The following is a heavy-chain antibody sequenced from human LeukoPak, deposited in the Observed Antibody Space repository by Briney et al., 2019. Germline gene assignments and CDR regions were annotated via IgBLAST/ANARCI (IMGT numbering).Heavy chain of an antibody. CDR1: GGSISSSNYY. CDR2: IYYSGST. J-gene: IGHJ3*02. Sequence: PSETLSLTCSVSGGSISSSNYYWGWIRQPPGKGLEWIGCIYYSGSTYYNPSLKSRVTISVDTSKNQFSLKLSSVTAADTAVYYCARAGSSPIAVAGTDAFDIWGQGTMVTVSS. V-gene: IGHV4-39*07. D-gene: IGHD6-19*01. CDR3: ARAGSSPIAVAGTDAFDI.